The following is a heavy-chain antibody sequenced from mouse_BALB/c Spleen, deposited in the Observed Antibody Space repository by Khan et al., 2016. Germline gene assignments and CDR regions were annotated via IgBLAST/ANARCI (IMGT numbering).Heavy chain of an antibody. J-gene: IGHJ3*01. CDR2: INTNTGVP. CDR3: ARWEYDYGRFVY. D-gene: IGHD2-4*01. Sequence: QIQLVQSGPELKKPGETVKISCKASGYTFINYGMNWVKQAPGKDLKWMGWINTNTGVPRFAEEFKGRFAFSLESSANTAYLQINNVKNEDTATYFCARWEYDYGRFVYWGQGTLVTVPT. V-gene: IGHV9-3*02. CDR1: GYTFINYG.